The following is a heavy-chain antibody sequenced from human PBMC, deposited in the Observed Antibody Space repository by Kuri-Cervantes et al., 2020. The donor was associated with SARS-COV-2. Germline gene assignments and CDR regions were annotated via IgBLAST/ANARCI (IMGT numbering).Heavy chain of an antibody. CDR3: ARAPDDSSGVFDY. J-gene: IGHJ4*02. Sequence: LSLTCAASGFTFSSYGMHWVRQAPGKGLEWVAFIRYDGSNKYYADSVKGRFTISRDNSKNTLYLQMNSLRAEDTAVYYCARAPDDSSGVFDYWGQGTLVTVSS. V-gene: IGHV3-30*02. CDR1: GFTFSSYG. D-gene: IGHD3-22*01. CDR2: IRYDGSNK.